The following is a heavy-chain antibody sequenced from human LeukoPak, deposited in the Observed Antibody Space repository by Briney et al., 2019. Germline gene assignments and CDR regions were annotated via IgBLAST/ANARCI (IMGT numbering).Heavy chain of an antibody. CDR3: ARDVAAENNWFDP. D-gene: IGHD6-25*01. Sequence: SETLSLTCTVSGGSIIGHWWSWIRQPPGKGLEWIGDIFYSGSNNYNPSLKSRLSISLDTSKNQFSLKLSSVTAADTAVYYCARDVAAENNWFDPWGQGTLVTVSS. CDR2: IFYSGSN. CDR1: GGSIIGHW. J-gene: IGHJ5*02. V-gene: IGHV4-59*11.